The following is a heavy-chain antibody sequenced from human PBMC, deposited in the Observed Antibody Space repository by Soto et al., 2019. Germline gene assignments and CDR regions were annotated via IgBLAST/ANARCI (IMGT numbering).Heavy chain of an antibody. V-gene: IGHV4-39*01. J-gene: IGHJ5*02. Sequence: SETLSLTCTVSGGSISSSSYYWGWIRQPPGKGLEWIGSIYYSGSTYYNPSLKSRVTISVDTSKNQFSLKLSSVTAADTAVYYCARSAHTYSGYERGHWFDPWGQGTLVTVSS. CDR2: IYYSGST. D-gene: IGHD5-12*01. CDR3: ARSAHTYSGYERGHWFDP. CDR1: GGSISSSSYY.